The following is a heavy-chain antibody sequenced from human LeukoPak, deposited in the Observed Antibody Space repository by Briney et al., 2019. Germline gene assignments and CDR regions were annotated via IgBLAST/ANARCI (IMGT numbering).Heavy chain of an antibody. CDR1: GXSXSSGGYY. Sequence: TLSLXXTVSGXSXSSGGYYWRWIRQHPGKGLEWIVYIYYSGSTYYNPSLKSRVTISVDTSKNQFSLKLSSVTAADTAVYYCARGLDPYYYDSSGYYYLVWGQGTLVTVSS. CDR2: IYYSGST. V-gene: IGHV4-31*03. D-gene: IGHD3-22*01. CDR3: ARGLDPYYYDSSGYYYLV. J-gene: IGHJ4*02.